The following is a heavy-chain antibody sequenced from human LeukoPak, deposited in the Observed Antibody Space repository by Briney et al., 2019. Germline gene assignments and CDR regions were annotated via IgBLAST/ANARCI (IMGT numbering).Heavy chain of an antibody. J-gene: IGHJ4*02. CDR1: GFTLSSYA. CDR3: AKDGLQFSEWLPPLGY. V-gene: IGHV3-23*01. Sequence: PGGSLRLSCAASGFTLSSYAMSWVRQAPGKGLEWVSLISGNAGSTYYADSVKGRFTISSDITKNTLYLQMNSLRAEDTAVYYCAKDGLQFSEWLPPLGYWGQGTLVTVSS. CDR2: ISGNAGST. D-gene: IGHD3-3*01.